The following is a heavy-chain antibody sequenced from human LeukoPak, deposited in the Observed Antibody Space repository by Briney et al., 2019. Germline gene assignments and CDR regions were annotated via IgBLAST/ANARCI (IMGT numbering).Heavy chain of an antibody. D-gene: IGHD6-19*01. CDR1: GYTLTELS. CDR2: FDPEDGET. V-gene: IGHV1-24*01. Sequence: GASVKVSCKVSGYTLTELSMHWVRQAPGKGLEWMGGFDPEDGETIYAQKFQGRVTMTRDTSISTGYMELSRLRSDDTAVYYCATLVIAVAGGFGDYWGQGTLVTVSS. J-gene: IGHJ4*02. CDR3: ATLVIAVAGGFGDY.